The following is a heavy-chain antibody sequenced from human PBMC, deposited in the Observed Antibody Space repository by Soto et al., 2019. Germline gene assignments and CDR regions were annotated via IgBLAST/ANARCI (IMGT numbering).Heavy chain of an antibody. CDR1: GYTLTNYY. J-gene: IGHJ4*02. D-gene: IGHD2-21*02. CDR2: INPSGVST. CDR3: ARGGGVTANISPFDY. V-gene: IGHV1-46*01. Sequence: ASVQVSCKASGYTLTNYYIHWVRQAPGQGLEWMGIINPSGVSTIYAPKFQGRVTMTRDTSTSTLYMELSSLRSDDTAVYYCARGGGVTANISPFDYWGQGTQVTVSS.